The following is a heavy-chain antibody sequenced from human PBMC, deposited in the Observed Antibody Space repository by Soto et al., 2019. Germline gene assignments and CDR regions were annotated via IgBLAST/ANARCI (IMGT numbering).Heavy chain of an antibody. CDR1: GGTFSSYA. CDR2: IIPIFGTA. J-gene: IGHJ6*02. Sequence: SVKVSCKASGGTFSSYAISLVRQAPGQGLEWMGGIIPIFGTANYAQKFQGRVTITADESTSTAYMELSSLRSEDTAVYYCARTTGHYYYYGMDVWGQGTTVTVSS. V-gene: IGHV1-69*13. CDR3: ARTTGHYYYYGMDV. D-gene: IGHD3-9*01.